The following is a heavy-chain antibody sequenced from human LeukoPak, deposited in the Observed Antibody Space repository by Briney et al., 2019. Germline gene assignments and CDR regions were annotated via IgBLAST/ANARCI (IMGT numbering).Heavy chain of an antibody. Sequence: ASVKVSCKASGYTFTSYYMHWVRQPPGQGLEWMGIINPSGGSTSYAQKFQGRVTMTRDTSTSTVYMELSSLRSEDTAVYYCARGGPLWSSSWYEIDYWGQGTLVTVSS. CDR1: GYTFTSYY. CDR2: INPSGGST. V-gene: IGHV1-46*01. J-gene: IGHJ4*02. D-gene: IGHD6-13*01. CDR3: ARGGPLWSSSWYEIDY.